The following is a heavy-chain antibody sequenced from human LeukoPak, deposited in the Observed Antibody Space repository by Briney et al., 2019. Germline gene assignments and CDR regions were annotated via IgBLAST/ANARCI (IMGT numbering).Heavy chain of an antibody. CDR2: IYYSGST. CDR3: ARGSNYVCTNGVCYPFGMDV. D-gene: IGHD2-8*01. CDR1: GGSISSGGYF. V-gene: IGHV4-31*03. Sequence: SQTLSLTCTVSGGSISSGGYFWSWIRQHPGKGLEWIEYIYYSGSTYYNPSLKSRVTISVDTSKHQFSLKLSSVTAADTAVYYWARGSNYVCTNGVCYPFGMDVWGQGTTVTVSS. J-gene: IGHJ6*02.